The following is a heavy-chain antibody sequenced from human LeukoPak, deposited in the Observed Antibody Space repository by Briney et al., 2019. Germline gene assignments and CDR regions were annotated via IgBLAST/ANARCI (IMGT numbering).Heavy chain of an antibody. Sequence: PSETLSLTTSVSGGSISSYYWSWIPQPPGKGLEWIGYVSNTGSTNYNPSLKSRVAISLDTSKNPFSLKPSSVTAADTAVYFCARYSGGWSYYFDYWGQGTLVTVSS. CDR2: VSNTGST. D-gene: IGHD6-19*01. CDR1: GGSISSYY. V-gene: IGHV4-4*09. CDR3: ARYSGGWSYYFDY. J-gene: IGHJ4*02.